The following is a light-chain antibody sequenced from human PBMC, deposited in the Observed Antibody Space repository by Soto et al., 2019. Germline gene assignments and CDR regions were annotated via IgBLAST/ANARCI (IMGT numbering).Light chain of an antibody. V-gene: IGLV2-14*01. J-gene: IGLJ2*01. CDR2: DVS. Sequence: QSVLTQPASVSGSPGQSITISCTGTSSDVGGYNYVSWYQQHPGKAPKLMIYDVSNRPSGVSNRFSGSKSGNTASLTISGLQAEDEADYYGSSYTSSSTLLFGGGPTLTVL. CDR1: SSDVGGYNY. CDR3: SSYTSSSTLL.